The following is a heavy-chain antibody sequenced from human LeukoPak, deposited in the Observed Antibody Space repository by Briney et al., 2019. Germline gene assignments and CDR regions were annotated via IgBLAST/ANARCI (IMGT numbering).Heavy chain of an antibody. CDR2: IATSGST. D-gene: IGHD3-10*01. J-gene: IGHJ5*02. CDR3: AVARGVRGAGNWCDP. CDR1: GGAIRIGTYY. Sequence: PSETLSLTCSVPGGAIRIGTYYWSWIRQPAGKGLEWIGRIATSGSTDYNPSLKSRVTISVDTSKNQFSLKLISVTAADTAMYYCAVARGVRGAGNWCDPWGQGTLVTVSS. V-gene: IGHV4-61*02.